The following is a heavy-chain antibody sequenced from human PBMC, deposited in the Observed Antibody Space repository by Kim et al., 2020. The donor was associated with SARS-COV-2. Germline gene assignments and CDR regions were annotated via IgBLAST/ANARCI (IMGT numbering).Heavy chain of an antibody. J-gene: IGHJ4*02. V-gene: IGHV1-24*01. CDR1: GYTLTELS. D-gene: IGHD3-22*01. CDR3: ATFQYYYDSSGPMAGYYFDY. CDR2: FDPEDGET. Sequence: ASVKVSCKVSGYTLTELSMHWVRQAPGKGLEWMGGFDPEDGETIYAQKFQGRVTMTEDTSTDTAYMELSSLRSEDTAVYYCATFQYYYDSSGPMAGYYFDYWGQGTLVTVSS.